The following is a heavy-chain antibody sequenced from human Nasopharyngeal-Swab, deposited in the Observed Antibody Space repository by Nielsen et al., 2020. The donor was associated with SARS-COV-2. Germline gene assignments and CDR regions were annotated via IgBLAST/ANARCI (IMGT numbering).Heavy chain of an antibody. CDR1: GYSFTSYW. CDR2: IYPGDSDT. D-gene: IGHD6-13*01. J-gene: IGHJ4*02. Sequence: GGSLRLSCKGSGYSFTSYWIGWVRQMPGKDLEWMGIIYPGDSDTRYSPSFQGQVTISADKSISTAYLQWSSLKASDTAMYYCARREGSSSWYGMASFDYWGQGTLVTVSS. V-gene: IGHV5-51*01. CDR3: ARREGSSSWYGMASFDY.